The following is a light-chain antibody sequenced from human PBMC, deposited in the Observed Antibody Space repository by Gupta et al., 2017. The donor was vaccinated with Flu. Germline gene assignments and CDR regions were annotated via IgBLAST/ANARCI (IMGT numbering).Light chain of an antibody. V-gene: IGKV1-39*01. Sequence: DIQMTQSPISLSASVGDRVTITCRTSQTINNCLNWYQQKPGTAPNLLIYAASRLQSGVPSRFSGSGSGTDFSLTISRLQPEDFATYFCQQSDGPPYNFGQGTKLEVK. CDR2: AAS. CDR1: QTINNC. CDR3: QQSDGPPYN. J-gene: IGKJ2*01.